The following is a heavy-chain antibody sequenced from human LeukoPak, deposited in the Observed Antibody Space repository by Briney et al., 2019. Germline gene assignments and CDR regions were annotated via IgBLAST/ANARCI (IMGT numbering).Heavy chain of an antibody. V-gene: IGHV3-7*03. Sequence: PGGSLRLSCAASGFTFSSYWMSWVRQAPGKVLEWVANIKQDGSEKYYVDSVKGRFTISRDNSKNTLYLQMNSLRAEDTAVYYCAKEVGATEFDYWGQGTLVTVSS. J-gene: IGHJ4*02. D-gene: IGHD1-26*01. CDR2: IKQDGSEK. CDR1: GFTFSSYW. CDR3: AKEVGATEFDY.